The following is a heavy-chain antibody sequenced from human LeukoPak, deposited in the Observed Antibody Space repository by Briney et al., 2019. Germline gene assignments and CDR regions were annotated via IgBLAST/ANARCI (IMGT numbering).Heavy chain of an antibody. D-gene: IGHD4-17*01. CDR2: INHSGST. CDR3: ARGHRGLRLRGPPLNAFDI. CDR1: GGSFSGYY. J-gene: IGHJ3*02. Sequence: SETLSLTCAVYGGSFSGYYWSWIRQPPGKGLEWIGEINHSGSTNYNPSLKSRVTISVDTSKNQFSLKPSSVTAADTAVYYCARGHRGLRLRGPPLNAFDIWGQGTMVTVSS. V-gene: IGHV4-34*01.